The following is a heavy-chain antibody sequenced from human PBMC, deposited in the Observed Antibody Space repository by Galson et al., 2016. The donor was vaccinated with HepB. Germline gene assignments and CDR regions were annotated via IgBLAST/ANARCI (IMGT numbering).Heavy chain of an antibody. D-gene: IGHD3-3*01. J-gene: IGHJ6*02. Sequence: SLRLSCAASGFTFSSYGMHWVRQAPGKGLEWVAVISYDGSTKYYADSVKGRFTISRDNSKDTLYLQMSSLRAEDTAVYYCAKDEFLEGDYYYYGMGVWGQGTTVTVSS. V-gene: IGHV3-30*18. CDR3: AKDEFLEGDYYYYGMGV. CDR2: ISYDGSTK. CDR1: GFTFSSYG.